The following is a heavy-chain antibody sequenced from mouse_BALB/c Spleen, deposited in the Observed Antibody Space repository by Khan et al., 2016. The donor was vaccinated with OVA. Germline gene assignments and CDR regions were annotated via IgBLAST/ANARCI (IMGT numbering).Heavy chain of an antibody. CDR2: INPSNGYT. J-gene: IGHJ3*01. CDR3: VRDGAYHRNDGWFAY. D-gene: IGHD2-14*01. CDR1: GYTFTSYT. V-gene: IGHV1-4*01. Sequence: VQLQQSGAELARPGASVKMSCKASGYTFTSYTIHWIKLRPGQGLEWIGYINPSNGYTNYNQKFKDKATLTADKSSTTAYMELSSLTSDDSALYNCVRDGAYHRNDGWFAYWGQGTPVTVSA.